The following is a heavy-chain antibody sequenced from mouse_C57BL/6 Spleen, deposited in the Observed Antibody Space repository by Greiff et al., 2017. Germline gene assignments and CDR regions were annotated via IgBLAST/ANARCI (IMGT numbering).Heavy chain of an antibody. CDR2: INPSNGGT. CDR3: ARWDYYGSSEADY. J-gene: IGHJ2*01. D-gene: IGHD1-1*01. CDR1: GYTFTSYW. Sequence: VKLQQPGTELVKPGASVKLSCKASGYTFTSYWMHWVKQRPGQGLEWIGNINPSNGGTNYNEKFKSKATLTVDKSSSTAYMQLSSLTSEDSAVYYCARWDYYGSSEADYWGQGTTLTVSS. V-gene: IGHV1-53*01.